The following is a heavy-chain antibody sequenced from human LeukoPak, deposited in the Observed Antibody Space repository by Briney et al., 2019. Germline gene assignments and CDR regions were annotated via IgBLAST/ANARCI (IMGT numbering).Heavy chain of an antibody. V-gene: IGHV4-61*02. D-gene: IGHD4-23*01. CDR3: ARVGVDYSGNIIKYYFDY. Sequence: SETLSLTCTVSGGSISSGSYYWSWIRQPAGKGLEWIGRIYTSGTTNHNPSLKSRVIISVDTSKNQFSLKLSPVIAADTAVYYCARVGVDYSGNIIKYYFDYWGQGTLVTVSS. CDR2: IYTSGTT. CDR1: GGSISSGSYY. J-gene: IGHJ4*02.